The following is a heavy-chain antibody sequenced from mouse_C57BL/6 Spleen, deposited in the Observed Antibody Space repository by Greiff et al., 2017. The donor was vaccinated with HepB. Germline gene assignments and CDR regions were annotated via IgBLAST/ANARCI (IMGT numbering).Heavy chain of an antibody. V-gene: IGHV1-5*01. D-gene: IGHD1-1*01. CDR1: GYTFTSYW. Sequence: VQLQQSGTVLARPGASVKMSCKTSGYTFTSYWMHWVKQRPGQGLEWIGAIYPGNSDTSYNQKFKGKAKLTAVTSASTAYMELSSLTNEDSAVYYCTRYAYGSSYDYFDYWGQGTTLTVSS. CDR2: IYPGNSDT. CDR3: TRYAYGSSYDYFDY. J-gene: IGHJ2*01.